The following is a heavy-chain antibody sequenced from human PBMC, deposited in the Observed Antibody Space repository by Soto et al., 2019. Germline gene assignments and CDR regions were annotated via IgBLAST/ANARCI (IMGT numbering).Heavy chain of an antibody. V-gene: IGHV1-69*13. Sequence: GASVKVSCKASGGTFSSYAISWVRQAPGQGLEWMGGIIPIFGTANYAQKFQGRVTITADESTSTAYMELSSLRSEDTAVYYCAGSSSTVTTTLGGYYYYYMDVWGKGTTVTVS. CDR1: GGTFSSYA. D-gene: IGHD4-17*01. CDR3: AGSSSTVTTTLGGYYYYYMDV. J-gene: IGHJ6*03. CDR2: IIPIFGTA.